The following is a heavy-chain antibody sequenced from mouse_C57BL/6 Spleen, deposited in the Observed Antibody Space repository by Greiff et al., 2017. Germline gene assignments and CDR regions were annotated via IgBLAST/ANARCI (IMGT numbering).Heavy chain of an antibody. Sequence: QVQLLQSGAELVRPGTSVKMSCKASGYTFTNYWIGWAKQRPGHGLEWIGDIYPGGGYTNYNEKFKGKATLTADKTASTAYMQFSSQTSEAAAIYCCGRGYWARDMGYWGQGASVTVAS. CDR1: GYTFTNYW. D-gene: IGHD2-3*01. CDR3: GRGYWARDMGY. V-gene: IGHV1-63*01. CDR2: IYPGGGYT. J-gene: IGHJ4*01.